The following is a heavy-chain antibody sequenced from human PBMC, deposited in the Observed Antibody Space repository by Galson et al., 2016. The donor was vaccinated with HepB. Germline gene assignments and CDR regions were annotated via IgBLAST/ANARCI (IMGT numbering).Heavy chain of an antibody. Sequence: SLRLSCAASGLIVSNEYMNWVRQAPGKGLEWVSVLYPGGRIYYADSVKGRFTISRDNSKNTLYLQMNSLRAEDTAVYYCASLNYYYFWSGIHNSYYALDAWGQGTTVTVSS. D-gene: IGHD3-3*01. CDR2: LYPGGRI. CDR3: ASLNYYYFWSGIHNSYYALDA. CDR1: GLIVSNEY. V-gene: IGHV3-53*01. J-gene: IGHJ6*02.